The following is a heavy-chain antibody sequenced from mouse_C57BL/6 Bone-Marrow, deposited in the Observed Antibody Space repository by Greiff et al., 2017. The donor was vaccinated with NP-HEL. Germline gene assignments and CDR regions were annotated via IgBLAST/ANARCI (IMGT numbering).Heavy chain of an antibody. V-gene: IGHV5-17*01. Sequence: DVMLVESGGGLVKPGGSLKLSCAASGFTFSDYGMHWVRQAPEKGLEWVAYISSGSSTIYYADTVKGRFTISRDNAKNTLFLQMTSLRSEDTAMYYCARPVYGNSFDYWGQGTTLTVSS. CDR1: GFTFSDYG. D-gene: IGHD2-1*01. CDR2: ISSGSSTI. CDR3: ARPVYGNSFDY. J-gene: IGHJ2*01.